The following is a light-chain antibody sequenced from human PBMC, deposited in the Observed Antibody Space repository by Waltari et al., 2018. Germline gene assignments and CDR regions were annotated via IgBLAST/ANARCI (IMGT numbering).Light chain of an antibody. V-gene: IGKV2-30*02. CDR2: KVS. Sequence: DVVMTQSPLSLPVTLGQPASISCRSSQSLVHSDGNTYLTWFQQRPGQSPRRVIYKVSNRDSGVPDRFSGSGSGTDFTLKISRVEAEDVGVYYCMQGTHWPRTFGQGTKVQIK. CDR3: MQGTHWPRT. CDR1: QSLVHSDGNTY. J-gene: IGKJ1*01.